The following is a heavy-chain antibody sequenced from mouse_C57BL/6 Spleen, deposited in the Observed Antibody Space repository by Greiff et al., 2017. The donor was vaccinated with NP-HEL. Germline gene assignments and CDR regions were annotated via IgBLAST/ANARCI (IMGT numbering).Heavy chain of an antibody. J-gene: IGHJ3*01. CDR3: ARWDDYGAWFAY. CDR1: GYAFTNYL. D-gene: IGHD2-4*01. V-gene: IGHV1-54*01. CDR2: INPGSGGT. Sequence: VHLVESGAELVRPGTSVKVSCKASGYAFTNYLIEWVKQRPGQGLEWIGVINPGSGGTNYNEKFKGKATLTADKSSSTAYMQLSSLTSEDSAVYFCARWDDYGAWFAYWGQGTLVTVSA.